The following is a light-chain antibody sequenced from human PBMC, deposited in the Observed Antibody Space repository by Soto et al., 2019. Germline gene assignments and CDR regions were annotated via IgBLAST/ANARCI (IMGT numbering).Light chain of an antibody. V-gene: IGLV2-14*01. CDR3: SSSTSSSPVV. J-gene: IGLJ2*01. CDR2: DVR. CDR1: SSDIGGYNY. Sequence: QSALTQPASVSGSPGQSITISCTGTSSDIGGYNYISWYQQLPGKAPKFIIYDVRNRPSGVSNRFSGSRSGNTASLTISGLPAEEAADYYCSSSTSSSPVVFGGGTKLTVL.